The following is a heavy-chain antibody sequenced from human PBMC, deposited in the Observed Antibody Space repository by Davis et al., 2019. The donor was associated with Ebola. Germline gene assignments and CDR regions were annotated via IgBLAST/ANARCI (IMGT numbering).Heavy chain of an antibody. J-gene: IGHJ4*02. V-gene: IGHV4-39*02. CDR1: GGSISSSSYY. CDR3: AREIAAAVDY. CDR2: IYYSGST. Sequence: MPGGSLRLSCTVSGGSISSSSYYWGWIRQPPGKGLEWIGSIYYSGSTYYNPSLKSRVTISVDTSKNQFSLKLSSVTAADTAVYYCAREIAAAVDYWGRGTLVTVSS. D-gene: IGHD6-13*01.